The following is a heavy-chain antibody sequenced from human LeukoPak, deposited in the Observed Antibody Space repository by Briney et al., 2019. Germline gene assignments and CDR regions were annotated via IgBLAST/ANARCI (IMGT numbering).Heavy chain of an antibody. CDR2: ISGSGSNT. J-gene: IGHJ5*02. CDR3: AKDVVRGSGRINWFDP. Sequence: GRSLRLSCAASGFTFNDYAMSWVRQAPGKGLEWVSAISGSGSNTYYADSVKGRFTISRDNSKNTVYLQMDSLRAEDTALYYCAKDVVRGSGRINWFDPWGQGTLATVSS. CDR1: GFTFNDYA. D-gene: IGHD3-10*01. V-gene: IGHV3-23*01.